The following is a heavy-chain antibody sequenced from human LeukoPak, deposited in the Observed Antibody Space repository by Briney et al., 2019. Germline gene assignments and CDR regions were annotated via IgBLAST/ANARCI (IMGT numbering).Heavy chain of an antibody. J-gene: IGHJ6*03. CDR2: ISSSSTI. Sequence: PGGSLRLSCAASGFTFSSYSMNWVRQAPGKGLEWVSYISSSSTIYYADSVKGRFTISRDNAKNSLYLQMNSLRAEDTAVYYCARDPAAAETNYYMDVWGKGTTVTVSS. CDR3: ARDPAAAETNYYMDV. D-gene: IGHD6-13*01. V-gene: IGHV3-48*01. CDR1: GFTFSSYS.